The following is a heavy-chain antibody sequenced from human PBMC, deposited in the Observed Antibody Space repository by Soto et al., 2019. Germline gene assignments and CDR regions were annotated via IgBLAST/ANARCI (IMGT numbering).Heavy chain of an antibody. Sequence: EVQLLESGGGLVQPGGSLRLSCAASGFTFSSYAMSWVRQAPGKGLEWVSAISGSGGSTYYADSVKGRFTISRDNSKNTLYLQMHSLGGEDTAVDYCAKDHCCGGSCYFGMDVWGQGTTVTVSS. CDR3: AKDHCCGGSCYFGMDV. J-gene: IGHJ6*02. CDR2: ISGSGGST. D-gene: IGHD2-15*01. V-gene: IGHV3-23*01. CDR1: GFTFSSYA.